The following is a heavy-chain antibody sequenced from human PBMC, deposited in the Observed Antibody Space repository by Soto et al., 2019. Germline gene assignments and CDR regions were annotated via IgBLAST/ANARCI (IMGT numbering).Heavy chain of an antibody. D-gene: IGHD2-21*02. Sequence: QVQLQQSGPGLVEPSQTLSLTCAVSGGSISSEYFHWTWIRQSPGKGLEWIGYIHYTGSFMYNPSFKSRLTMAVDTTKNQFSLQLTSVTAADTAVYFCAREDDGGDRDYYGLDVWGQGTTVTVSS. J-gene: IGHJ6*02. V-gene: IGHV4-30-4*08. CDR2: IHYTGSF. CDR3: AREDDGGDRDYYGLDV. CDR1: GGSISSEYFH.